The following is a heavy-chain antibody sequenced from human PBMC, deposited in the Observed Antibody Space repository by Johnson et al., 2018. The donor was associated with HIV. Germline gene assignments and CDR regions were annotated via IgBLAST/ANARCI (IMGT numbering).Heavy chain of an antibody. Sequence: MQLVESGGGLVQPGGSLRLSCAASGFTFSSYAMHWVRQAPGKGLEWVSRINSDGSSTSYADSVKGRFTISRDNAKNTLYLQMNRLRAEVTAVYYCARVGQRSNALYIWGQGTMVTVSS. CDR1: GFTFSSYA. CDR3: ARVGQRSNALYI. J-gene: IGHJ3*02. V-gene: IGHV3-74*02. D-gene: IGHD6-25*01. CDR2: INSDGSST.